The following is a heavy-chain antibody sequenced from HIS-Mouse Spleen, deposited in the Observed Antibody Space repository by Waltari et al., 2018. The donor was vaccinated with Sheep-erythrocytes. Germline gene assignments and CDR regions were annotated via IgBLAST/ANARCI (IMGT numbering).Heavy chain of an antibody. J-gene: IGHJ4*02. CDR3: ARVSVAARFDY. V-gene: IGHV4-39*07. D-gene: IGHD6-6*01. CDR2: IYYSGRT. CDR1: GGSISSSSYY. Sequence: QLQLQESGPGLVKPSETLSLTCTVSGGSISSSSYYWGWIRQPPGKGLEWIGSIYYSGRTYSNPTLKSRVTISVDTAKNQFSLKLSSVTAADTGVYYCARVSVAARFDYWGQGTLVTVSS.